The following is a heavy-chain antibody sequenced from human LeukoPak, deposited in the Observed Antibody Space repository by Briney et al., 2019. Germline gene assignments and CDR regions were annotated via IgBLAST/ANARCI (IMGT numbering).Heavy chain of an antibody. Sequence: GGSLRLSCAASGFTFSSYSMNWVRQAPGKGLEWVAFIRYDGSNKYYADSVKGRFTISKDNSKNTLYLQMNSLRAEDTAVYYCAKLGLLWFGESSGFDYWGQGTLVTVSS. CDR3: AKLGLLWFGESSGFDY. J-gene: IGHJ4*02. D-gene: IGHD3-10*01. CDR2: IRYDGSNK. V-gene: IGHV3-30*02. CDR1: GFTFSSYS.